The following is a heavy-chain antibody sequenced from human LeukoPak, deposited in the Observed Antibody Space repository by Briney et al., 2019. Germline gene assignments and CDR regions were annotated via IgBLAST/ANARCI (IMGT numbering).Heavy chain of an antibody. J-gene: IGHJ6*03. Sequence: GGSLRLSCAASGFTFDDYAMHWVRQAPGKGLEWVSGINWNGGSTGYADSVKGRFTISRDNAKNSLYLQMNSLRAEDTALYYCARGGKAMVTLSYYYYYMDVWGKGTTVTVSS. CDR2: INWNGGST. CDR3: ARGGKAMVTLSYYYYYMDV. CDR1: GFTFDDYA. D-gene: IGHD5-18*01. V-gene: IGHV3-20*04.